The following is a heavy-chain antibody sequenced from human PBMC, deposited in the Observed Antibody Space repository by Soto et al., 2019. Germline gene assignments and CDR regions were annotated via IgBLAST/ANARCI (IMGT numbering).Heavy chain of an antibody. CDR3: ARDLSSSALFDY. Sequence: GSLRLSCAASGFTFSDYYMSWIRQAPGKGLEWVSYISSSGSTIYYADSVKGRFTISRDNAKNSLYLQMNSLRAEDTAVYYCARDLSSSALFDYWGQGTLVTVSS. J-gene: IGHJ4*02. CDR1: GFTFSDYY. CDR2: ISSSGSTI. D-gene: IGHD6-6*01. V-gene: IGHV3-11*01.